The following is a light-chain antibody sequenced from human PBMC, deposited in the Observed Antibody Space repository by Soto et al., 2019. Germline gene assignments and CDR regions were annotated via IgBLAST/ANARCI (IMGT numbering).Light chain of an antibody. V-gene: IGLV2-14*01. CDR2: ESS. Sequence: QSAVTQPACVSWCPGKSIAISCTGTRSEVGGYNYVSWDQQHPSKAPKIRIYESSNRPSGVSTRFSGSKSGNPASLTISALQAEDEADYYCSSYTSSSTLLYVFGTGPKVTVL. CDR1: RSEVGGYNY. CDR3: SSYTSSSTLLYV. J-gene: IGLJ1*01.